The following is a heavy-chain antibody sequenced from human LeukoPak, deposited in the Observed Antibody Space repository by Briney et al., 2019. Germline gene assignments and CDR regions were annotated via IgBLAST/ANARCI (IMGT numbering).Heavy chain of an antibody. V-gene: IGHV1-69*13. Sequence: ASVKVSCKASGGTFSSYAISWVRQAPGQGLEWMGGSIPIFGTANYAQKFQGRVTITADESTSTAYMELSSLRSEDTAVYYCAREVSRKDAFDIWGQGTMVTVSS. D-gene: IGHD2/OR15-2a*01. CDR3: AREVSRKDAFDI. CDR2: SIPIFGTA. J-gene: IGHJ3*02. CDR1: GGTFSSYA.